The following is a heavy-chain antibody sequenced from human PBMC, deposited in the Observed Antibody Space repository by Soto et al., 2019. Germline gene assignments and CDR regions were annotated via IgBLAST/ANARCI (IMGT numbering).Heavy chain of an antibody. CDR1: GFTFSTYA. Sequence: GGSLRLSCTASGFTFSTYAMHWVRQAPGKGLEWVAVISYDGSNKYYADSVKGRFTISTDNSKNTLYLQMNSLRAEDTAVYYCARHNYDSSGTAVDVWGQGTTVTVSS. CDR2: ISYDGSNK. CDR3: ARHNYDSSGTAVDV. D-gene: IGHD3-22*01. V-gene: IGHV3-30-3*01. J-gene: IGHJ6*02.